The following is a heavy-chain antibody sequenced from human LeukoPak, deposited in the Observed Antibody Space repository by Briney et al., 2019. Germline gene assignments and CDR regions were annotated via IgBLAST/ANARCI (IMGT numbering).Heavy chain of an antibody. CDR2: INPDGGQR. Sequence: GGSLRLSCAASGFTFSDYWISWVRQAPGKGLDWVAHINPDGGQRSYVASVEGRFTISRDNAKNSLYLQMNSLRAEDTAVYYCARERDPYYFDYWGQGTLVTVSS. CDR1: GFTFSDYW. J-gene: IGHJ4*02. CDR3: ARERDPYYFDY. V-gene: IGHV3-7*01.